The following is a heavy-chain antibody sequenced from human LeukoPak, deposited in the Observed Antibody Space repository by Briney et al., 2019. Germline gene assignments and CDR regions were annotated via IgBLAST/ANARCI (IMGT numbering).Heavy chain of an antibody. D-gene: IGHD3-22*01. CDR2: IIPIFGTA. Sequence: SVKVSCKASGGTFSSYAISWVRQAPGQGLEWMGGIIPIFGTANYAQKFQGRVTITADESTSTAYMELSSLRSEDTAVYYCARDERYDSGGYPFDYWGQGTLVTVSS. J-gene: IGHJ4*02. CDR3: ARDERYDSGGYPFDY. V-gene: IGHV1-69*01. CDR1: GGTFSSYA.